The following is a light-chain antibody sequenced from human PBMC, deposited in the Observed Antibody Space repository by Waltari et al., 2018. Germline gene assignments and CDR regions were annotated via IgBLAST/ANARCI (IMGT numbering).Light chain of an antibody. CDR3: QHYVRLPVT. CDR1: QSIGIY. CDR2: GAS. V-gene: IGKV3-20*01. Sequence: DIMLTQSPGTLSLSQGERATLSCRASQSIGIYLAWYQQRPGQAPRLLIYGASNRATGIPDRFSGSGSGTDFSLTISRLDPEDFAVYYCQHYVRLPVTFGHGTKVEIK. J-gene: IGKJ1*01.